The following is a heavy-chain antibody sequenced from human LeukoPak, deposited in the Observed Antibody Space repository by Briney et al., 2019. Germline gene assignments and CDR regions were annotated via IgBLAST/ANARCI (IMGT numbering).Heavy chain of an antibody. V-gene: IGHV4-59*12. CDR2: IYYSGST. CDR3: ASSAGVSSSWYRY. D-gene: IGHD6-13*01. J-gene: IGHJ4*02. CDR1: GGSISSYY. Sequence: SETLSLTCTVSGGSISSYYWSWIRQPPGKGLEWIGYIYYSGSTNYNPSLKSRVTISVDTSKNQFSLKLSSVAAADTAVYYCASSAGVSSSWYRYWGQGTLVTVSS.